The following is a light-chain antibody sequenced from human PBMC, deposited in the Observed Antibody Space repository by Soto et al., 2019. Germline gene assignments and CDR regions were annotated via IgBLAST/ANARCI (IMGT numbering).Light chain of an antibody. CDR1: QSVSNNY. V-gene: IGKV3-20*01. CDR2: GAS. Sequence: IVLTQSPGTLSLSPGARATLSYRASQSVSNNYLAWYQQKPGQAPRLLIYGASNRATGIPDRFSGSGSGTDFTLTISRLEPEDFAVYYCKKYGSSGTFGKGTKVDI. J-gene: IGKJ1*01. CDR3: KKYGSSGT.